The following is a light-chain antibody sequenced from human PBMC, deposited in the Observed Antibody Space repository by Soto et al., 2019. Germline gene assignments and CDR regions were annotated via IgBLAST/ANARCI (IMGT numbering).Light chain of an antibody. Sequence: DIRMTQSPATLSAAAGDRVTITCRASQSISSWLAWYQQKPGKAPKLLIYKASTLKSGVPSRFSGSGSGTEFTLTISSLQPDDFATYYCQHYNSYSEAFGQGAKVDIK. CDR3: QHYNSYSEA. CDR1: QSISSW. J-gene: IGKJ1*01. CDR2: KAS. V-gene: IGKV1-5*03.